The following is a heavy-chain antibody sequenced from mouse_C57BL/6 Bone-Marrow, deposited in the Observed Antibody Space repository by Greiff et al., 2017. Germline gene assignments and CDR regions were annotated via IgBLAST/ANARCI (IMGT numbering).Heavy chain of an antibody. J-gene: IGHJ2*01. D-gene: IGHD3-2*02. CDR3: ARETAQVYLDY. Sequence: QVQLQQPGAELVMPGASVKLSCKASGYTFTSYWMHWVKQRPGQGLEWIGEIDPSDSYNNYNQKFKGKSTLTVDKSSSTAYMQLSSLTSEDSAVYYCARETAQVYLDYWGQGTTLTVSS. CDR1: GYTFTSYW. V-gene: IGHV1-69*01. CDR2: IDPSDSYN.